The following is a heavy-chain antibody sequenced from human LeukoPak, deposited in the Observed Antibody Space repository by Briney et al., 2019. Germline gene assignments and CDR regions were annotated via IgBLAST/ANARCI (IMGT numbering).Heavy chain of an antibody. CDR2: ISYDGSNK. D-gene: IGHD6-19*01. V-gene: IGHV3-30*03. CDR3: ARTEYSSGWTYYYYMDV. J-gene: IGHJ6*03. CDR1: GFTFSSYG. Sequence: GGSLRLSCAASGFTFSSYGMHWVRQAPGKGLEWVAVISYDGSNKYYADSVKGRFTISRDNSKNTLYLQMNSLRAEDTAVYYCARTEYSSGWTYYYYMDVWGKGTTVTISS.